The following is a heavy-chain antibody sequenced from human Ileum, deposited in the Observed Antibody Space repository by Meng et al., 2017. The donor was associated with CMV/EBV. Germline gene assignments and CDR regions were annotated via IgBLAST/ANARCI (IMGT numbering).Heavy chain of an antibody. CDR1: GFTFSSYG. J-gene: IGHJ4*02. V-gene: IGHV3-33*06. CDR2: IWYDGSNK. CDR3: AKDDSSGYYPYYFDY. D-gene: IGHD3-22*01. Sequence: GESLKISCAASGFTFSSYGMHWVRQAPGKGLEWVAVIWYDGSNKYYADSVKGRFTISRDNSKNTLYLQMNSLRAEDTAVYYCAKDDSSGYYPYYFDYWGQGTLVTVSS.